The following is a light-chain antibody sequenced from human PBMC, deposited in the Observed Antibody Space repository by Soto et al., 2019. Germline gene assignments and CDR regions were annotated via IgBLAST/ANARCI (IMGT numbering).Light chain of an antibody. J-gene: IGLJ2*01. CDR2: SNN. Sequence: QCVLTQAPSGSGTPGQRVTISCSGSSSNIGSNTVNWYQQVPGTAPKLLIYSNNHRPSGVPDRFSGSKSVTSAALAISGLQSEDEADYYCAAWDDSLNGVVFGGGTKVTVL. CDR3: AAWDDSLNGVV. V-gene: IGLV1-44*01. CDR1: SSNIGSNT.